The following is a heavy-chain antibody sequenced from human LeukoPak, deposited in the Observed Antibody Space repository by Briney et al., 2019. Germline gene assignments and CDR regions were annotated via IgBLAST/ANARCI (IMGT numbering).Heavy chain of an antibody. CDR3: ARKGYYAPFRWFDP. V-gene: IGHV5-51*01. CDR1: GYRFTNYW. D-gene: IGHD3-3*01. CDR2: IYPGDSDT. Sequence: GESLQNSCEGSGYRFTNYWIDWVRRMPGKGLEWMGMIYPGDSDTRYSPSFQGQVTISADKSISTAYLQWSSLKASDTAMYYCARKGYYAPFRWFDPWGQGTLVTVSS. J-gene: IGHJ5*02.